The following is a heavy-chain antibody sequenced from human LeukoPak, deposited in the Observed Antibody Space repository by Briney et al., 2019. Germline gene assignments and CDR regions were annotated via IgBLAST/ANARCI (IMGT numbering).Heavy chain of an antibody. CDR3: ANLTSVDF. J-gene: IGHJ4*01. CDR2: ISGSGSST. Sequence: GGALRLSCAASGCAFSTDAMSWVRQAPGKGLEWVSTISGSGSSTYYADSVKGRFTISRDNSKTTLYLPMHSLRAEDTAVYYCANLTSVDFWGHGTLVTVSS. V-gene: IGHV3-23*01. CDR1: GCAFSTDA. D-gene: IGHD3-10*01.